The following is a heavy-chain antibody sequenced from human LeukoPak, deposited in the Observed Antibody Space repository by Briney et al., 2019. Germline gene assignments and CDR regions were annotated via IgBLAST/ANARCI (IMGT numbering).Heavy chain of an antibody. CDR1: GASISSGDYL. D-gene: IGHD3-22*01. CDR3: ARGLYDSSGLEAFDI. J-gene: IGHJ3*02. CDR2: IYHSGST. Sequence: SETLSLTCTVSGASISSGDYLWSWIRQPPGMGLEWIGNIYHSGSTYYNPSLKSRVTISVDRSKNQFSLKLSSVTAADTAVYYCARGLYDSSGLEAFDIWGQGTMVTVSS. V-gene: IGHV4-30-2*01.